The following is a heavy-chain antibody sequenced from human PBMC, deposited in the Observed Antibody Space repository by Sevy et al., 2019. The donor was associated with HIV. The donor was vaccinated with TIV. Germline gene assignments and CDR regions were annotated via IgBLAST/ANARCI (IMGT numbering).Heavy chain of an antibody. V-gene: IGHV3-30*14. CDR2: ISYDGSNK. CDR1: GFTFSSYA. CDR3: ARGGYCSSTSCYRDYYYYGMDV. Sequence: GGSLRLSCAASGFTFSSYAMHWVRQAPGKGLEWVAVISYDGSNKYYEDSVKGRFTISRDNSKNMLYFQMKSLRAEETAVYNCARGGYCSSTSCYRDYYYYGMDVWGQGTTVTVSS. D-gene: IGHD2-2*02. J-gene: IGHJ6*02.